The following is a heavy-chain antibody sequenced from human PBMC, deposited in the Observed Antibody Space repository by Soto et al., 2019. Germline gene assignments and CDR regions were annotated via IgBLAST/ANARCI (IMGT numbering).Heavy chain of an antibody. CDR3: ARDPKTSGGQHWAFNYFDS. CDR1: GFTFDDYA. D-gene: IGHD7-27*01. V-gene: IGHV3-9*01. Sequence: GGSLRLSCAASGFTFDDYAMHWVRQAPGKGLEWVSGISWNSGSIGYADSVKGRFTISRDNAKNSLYLQMNSLRAEDTALYYCARDPKTSGGQHWAFNYFDSWGQGTLVTVSS. CDR2: ISWNSGSI. J-gene: IGHJ4*02.